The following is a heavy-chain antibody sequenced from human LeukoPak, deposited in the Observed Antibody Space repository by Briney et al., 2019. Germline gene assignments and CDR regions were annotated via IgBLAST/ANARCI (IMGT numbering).Heavy chain of an antibody. Sequence: GGSLRLSCAASGFTFSSYAMHWVRQAPGKGLEWVAVISYDGSNKYYADSVKGRFTISRDNSKNTLYLQMNSLRAEDTAVYYCARDHEGFWSGYYIGAYYFDYWGQGTLVTVSS. CDR1: GFTFSSYA. J-gene: IGHJ4*02. CDR3: ARDHEGFWSGYYIGAYYFDY. D-gene: IGHD3-3*01. V-gene: IGHV3-30-3*01. CDR2: ISYDGSNK.